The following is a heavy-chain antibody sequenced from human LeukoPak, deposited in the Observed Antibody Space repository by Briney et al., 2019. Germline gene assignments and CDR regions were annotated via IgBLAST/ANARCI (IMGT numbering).Heavy chain of an antibody. V-gene: IGHV4-59*08. D-gene: IGHD1-26*01. CDR1: GGSISSYY. J-gene: IGHJ4*02. CDR2: IYYSGST. CDR3: ARGARGSYSY. Sequence: PSETLSLTCTVSGGSISSYYWSWIRQPPGKGLEWIGYIYYSGSTNYNPSLKSRVTISVDTSKNQFSLKLSSVTAADTAVYYCARGARGSYSYWGQGTLVTASS.